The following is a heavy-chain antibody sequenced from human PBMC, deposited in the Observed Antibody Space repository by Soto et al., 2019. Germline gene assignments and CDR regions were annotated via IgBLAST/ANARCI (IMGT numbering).Heavy chain of an antibody. CDR2: IKTKTQGETT. CDR1: GFTISGAW. Sequence: EVQLVESGGGLVKPGGSLRLSCAASGFTISGAWMNWVRQAPGKGLEWVGRIKTKTQGETTDYAAPVKCRITISRVDSANTLSLHSKSVKIAYTAVYYCATRSVEGYLGQGTLVTVSS. CDR3: ATRSVEGY. J-gene: IGHJ4*02. D-gene: IGHD1-26*01. V-gene: IGHV3-15*07.